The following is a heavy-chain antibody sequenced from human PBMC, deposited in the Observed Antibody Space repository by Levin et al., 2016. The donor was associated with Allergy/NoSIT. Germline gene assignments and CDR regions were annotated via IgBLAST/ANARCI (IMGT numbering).Heavy chain of an antibody. J-gene: IGHJ5*02. Sequence: GGSLRLSCAASGIAFSTYTMNWVRQAPGEGLEWVSSISSSSDYIYYTDSVKGRFTISRDNAKNSLYLQMNGLRAEDTAVYYCAREGLAVAAVGRWFDPWGQGTLVTVSS. D-gene: IGHD6-19*01. CDR3: AREGLAVAAVGRWFDP. V-gene: IGHV3-21*01. CDR1: GIAFSTYT. CDR2: ISSSSDYI.